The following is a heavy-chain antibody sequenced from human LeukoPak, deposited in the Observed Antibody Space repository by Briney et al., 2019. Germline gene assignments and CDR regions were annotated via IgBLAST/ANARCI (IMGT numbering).Heavy chain of an antibody. D-gene: IGHD3-10*01. CDR1: GFTFSSYS. CDR3: VREGVHYYYGSGSYYNDFDY. J-gene: IGHJ4*02. CDR2: ISSSSSYI. V-gene: IGHV3-21*06. Sequence: GGSLRLSCAASGFTFSSYSMNWVRQAPGKGLEWVSSISSSSSYIYYADSVKGRFTISRDNAKNSLYLQMNSLRAEDTAVYYCVREGVHYYYGSGSYYNDFDYWGQGTLVTVSS.